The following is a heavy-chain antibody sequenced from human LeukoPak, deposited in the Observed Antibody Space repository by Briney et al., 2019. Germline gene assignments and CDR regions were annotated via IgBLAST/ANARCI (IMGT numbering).Heavy chain of an antibody. Sequence: GGSLRLSCAASEFTFSNYWMTWVRQAPGKGLEWVANIKQDGSEMYYVDSVKGRFTISRDNAKNSLYLQMNSLRAEDTAVYYCVRPPFSKGYWGQEPLVTVPS. CDR3: VRPPFSKGY. CDR2: IKQDGSEM. CDR1: EFTFSNYW. D-gene: IGHD4-11*01. J-gene: IGHJ4*02. V-gene: IGHV3-7*03.